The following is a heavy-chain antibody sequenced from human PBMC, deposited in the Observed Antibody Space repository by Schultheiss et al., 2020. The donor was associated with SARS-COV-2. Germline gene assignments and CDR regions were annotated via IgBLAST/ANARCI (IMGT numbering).Heavy chain of an antibody. CDR1: GGSISSSSYY. CDR2: IYYSGST. Sequence: SETLSLTCTVSGGSISSSSYYWGWIRQPPGKGLEWIGSIYYSGSTYYNPSLKSRVTISVDTSKNQFSLKLSSVTAADTAVYYCARQGGRSVVVPAAIHRINRFDPWGQGTLVTVSS. CDR3: ARQGGRSVVVPAAIHRINRFDP. V-gene: IGHV4-39*01. D-gene: IGHD2-2*02. J-gene: IGHJ5*02.